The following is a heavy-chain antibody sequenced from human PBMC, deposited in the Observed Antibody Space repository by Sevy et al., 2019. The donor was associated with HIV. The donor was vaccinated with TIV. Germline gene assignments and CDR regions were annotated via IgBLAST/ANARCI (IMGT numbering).Heavy chain of an antibody. CDR2: IYWDDDK. Sequence: SGPTLVNPTQTLTLTCTFSGFSLSTSGVGVGWIRQPPGKALEWLALIYWDDDKRYSPSLKSRLTITKDTSKNQVVLTMTNMVPVDTATYYCAHRQSSYDRTMTFDYWGQGTLVTVSS. CDR1: GFSLSTSGVG. V-gene: IGHV2-5*02. D-gene: IGHD5-18*01. J-gene: IGHJ4*02. CDR3: AHRQSSYDRTMTFDY.